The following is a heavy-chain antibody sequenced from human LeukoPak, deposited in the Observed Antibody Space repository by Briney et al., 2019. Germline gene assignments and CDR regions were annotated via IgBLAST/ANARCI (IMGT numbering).Heavy chain of an antibody. V-gene: IGHV4-59*08. CDR2: IYYSGST. J-gene: IGHJ4*02. Sequence: SETLSLTCTVSGGSISSYYWSWIRQPPGKGLEWIGYIYYSGSTNYNPSLKSRVTISVDTSKNQFSLKLNSVTAADTAVYYCARVLLDYFDSNGYPDYWGQGTLVTVSS. CDR1: GGSISSYY. CDR3: ARVLLDYFDSNGYPDY. D-gene: IGHD3-22*01.